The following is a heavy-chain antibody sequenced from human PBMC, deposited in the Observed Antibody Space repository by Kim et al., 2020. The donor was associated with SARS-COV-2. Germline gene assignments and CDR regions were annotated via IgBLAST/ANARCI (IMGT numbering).Heavy chain of an antibody. CDR3: AKEKVWNGGPRNWFDP. D-gene: IGHD1-1*01. CDR1: GFTFSSYG. Sequence: GGSLRLSCAASGFTFSSYGMHWVRQAPGKGLEWVAVISYDGSNKYYADSVKGRFTISRDNSKNTLYLQMNSLRAEDTAVNYCAKEKVWNGGPRNWFDPWGQGTLVTVSS. CDR2: ISYDGSNK. V-gene: IGHV3-30*18. J-gene: IGHJ5*02.